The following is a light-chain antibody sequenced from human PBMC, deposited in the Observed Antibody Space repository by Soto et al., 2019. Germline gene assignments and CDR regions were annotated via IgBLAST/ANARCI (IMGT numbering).Light chain of an antibody. J-gene: IGKJ4*01. CDR2: GAS. V-gene: IGKV3-20*01. CDR1: QSVSSSY. Sequence: ETVLTQSPGTLSLSPGERATLSCRASQSVSSSYLAWYQQKPGQAPRLLIYGASSWATSIPDRFTGSGSGTEFTLTISSLQYEDFAVYYCQQYDKWPLTCGGGTRVDI. CDR3: QQYDKWPLT.